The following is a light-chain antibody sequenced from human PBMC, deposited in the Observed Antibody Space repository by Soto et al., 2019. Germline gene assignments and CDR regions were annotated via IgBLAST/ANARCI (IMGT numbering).Light chain of an antibody. V-gene: IGKV1-27*01. CDR1: QGITTY. CDR3: QKYNSAPLT. Sequence: DTQMTQSPSSLSASVGDRVSITRRAIQGITTYVAWYQQKPGKVPKLLIYAASTLQSGVPSRFSGSGSGTDFTLTISSLQPEDVATYYCQKYNSAPLTFGGGTKVEIK. J-gene: IGKJ4*01. CDR2: AAS.